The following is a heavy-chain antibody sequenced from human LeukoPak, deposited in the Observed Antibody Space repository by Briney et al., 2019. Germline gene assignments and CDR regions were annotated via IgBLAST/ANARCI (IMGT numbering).Heavy chain of an antibody. J-gene: IGHJ3*01. CDR2: ISSSSSYI. V-gene: IGHV3-21*01. CDR3: AREDSSGYSR. CDR1: GFTFSSYS. Sequence: GGSLRLSCAASGFTFSSYSMNWVRQAPGKGLEWVSSISSSSSYIHYADSVKGRFTISRDNARNSLDLQMNSLRGEDTAVYYCAREDSSGYSRWGQGTMVTVSS. D-gene: IGHD3-22*01.